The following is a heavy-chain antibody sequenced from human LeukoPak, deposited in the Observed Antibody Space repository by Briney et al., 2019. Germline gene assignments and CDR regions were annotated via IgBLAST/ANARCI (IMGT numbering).Heavy chain of an antibody. Sequence: ESGPTLVKPTQTLTLTCTFSGFSLNIGGVGVGWIRQPPGKALEWLALIYWNDDERYSPSLQSRLSITKDTSKNQVVLTMANVDPVDTATYYCAHRRDSSGYQYRYWFAPWGQGTLVTVSS. CDR1: GFSLNIGGVG. J-gene: IGHJ5*02. D-gene: IGHD3-22*01. CDR2: IYWNDDE. V-gene: IGHV2-5*01. CDR3: AHRRDSSGYQYRYWFAP.